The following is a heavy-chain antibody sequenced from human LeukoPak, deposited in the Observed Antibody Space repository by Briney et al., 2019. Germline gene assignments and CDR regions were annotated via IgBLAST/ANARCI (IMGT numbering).Heavy chain of an antibody. CDR3: AKDRGYYYYYGMDV. Sequence: GGSLRLSCAASGFTFSSYTMNWVRQAPGKGLEWVSSISSSTIYIYYADSVKGRFTISRDNSKNTLYLQMNSLRAEDTAVYYCAKDRGYYYYYGMDVWGQGTTVTVSS. V-gene: IGHV3-21*01. J-gene: IGHJ6*02. CDR1: GFTFSSYT. D-gene: IGHD5-24*01. CDR2: ISSSTIYI.